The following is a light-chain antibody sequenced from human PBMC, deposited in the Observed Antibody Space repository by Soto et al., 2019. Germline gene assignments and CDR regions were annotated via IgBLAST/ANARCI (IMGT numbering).Light chain of an antibody. CDR2: DAS. V-gene: IGKV3D-20*02. Sequence: IVLTQSPGTLSLSPGERATVSCRASHIIGSNYISWFQQKPGQAPRILMYDASNRATGIPVRFSGSGSGTDYTLTVSSLEPEDFAVYYCQQRSNLPWTFGQGTKVDIK. J-gene: IGKJ1*01. CDR1: HIIGSNY. CDR3: QQRSNLPWT.